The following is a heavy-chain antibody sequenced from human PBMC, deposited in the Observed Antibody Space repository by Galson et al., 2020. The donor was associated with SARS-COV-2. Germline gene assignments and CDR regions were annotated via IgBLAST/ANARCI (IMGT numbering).Heavy chain of an antibody. CDR2: VYYSGSV. V-gene: IGHV4-61*01. CDR1: GDSIVSMRSYY. D-gene: IGHD6-13*01. CDR3: ARDRGLATAGGMDV. Sequence: SETLSLTCTVSGDSIVSMRSYYWSWIRQSPGKGLEWIGYVYYSGSVLYSPSFASRISIPVNTSKNQVSLRLQSVTAADTAVYYCARDRGLATAGGMDVWGPGTGHRLL. J-gene: IGHJ6*02.